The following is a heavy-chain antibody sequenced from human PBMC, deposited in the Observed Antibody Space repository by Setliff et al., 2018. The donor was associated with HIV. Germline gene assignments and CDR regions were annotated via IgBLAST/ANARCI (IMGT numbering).Heavy chain of an antibody. D-gene: IGHD2-2*01. CDR2: INSDGSST. V-gene: IGHV3-74*01. CDR3: VKDSLPGGCDM. J-gene: IGHJ3*02. CDR1: GFTLSRYW. Sequence: GGSLRLSCVASGFTLSRYWMHWVRQAPGKGLVWVSRINSDGSSTGYADSVEGRFTISRDNSKNSLFLQMNSLRAEDTALYYCVKDSLPGGCDMWGQGSMVTVSS.